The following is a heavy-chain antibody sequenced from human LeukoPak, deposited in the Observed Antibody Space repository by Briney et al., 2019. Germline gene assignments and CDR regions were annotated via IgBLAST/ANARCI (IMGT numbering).Heavy chain of an antibody. Sequence: SVKVSCKASGGTFSSYAISWVRQAPGQGLEWMGGIIPIFGTANYAQKFQGRVTITADESTSTAYMELGSLRSEDTAVYYCARGLKYYDILTGCSLGGNDYYYGMDVWGQGTTVTVSS. CDR1: GGTFSSYA. V-gene: IGHV1-69*13. CDR3: ARGLKYYDILTGCSLGGNDYYYGMDV. J-gene: IGHJ6*02. D-gene: IGHD3-9*01. CDR2: IIPIFGTA.